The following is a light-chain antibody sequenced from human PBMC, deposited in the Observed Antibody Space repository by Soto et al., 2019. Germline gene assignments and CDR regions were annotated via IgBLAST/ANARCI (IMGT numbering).Light chain of an antibody. CDR1: QSVSSY. CDR3: QQRSDWPST. CDR2: DAS. J-gene: IGKJ4*01. Sequence: EIVLTQSPATLSLSPGERATLSCRASQSVSSYLAWYQQKPGQAPRLLIYDASNRATGIPARFSGSGSGTDFTLTISLLEPDDFAVYYCQQRSDWPSTFGGGTKVQIK. V-gene: IGKV3-11*01.